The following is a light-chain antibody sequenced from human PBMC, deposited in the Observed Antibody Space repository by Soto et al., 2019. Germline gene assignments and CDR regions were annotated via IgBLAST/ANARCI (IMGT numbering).Light chain of an antibody. CDR2: DAF. CDR1: QSVGNY. J-gene: IGKJ5*01. V-gene: IGKV3-11*01. CDR3: QQRSNWPIT. Sequence: EIVLTQSPATLSLSPGERATLSCRASQSVGNYLVWYQQKPGQAPRLLIYDAFNRATGIPARFGGSGSGTDFTLTISSLEPEDLAVYYCQQRSNWPITFGQGTRMEIK.